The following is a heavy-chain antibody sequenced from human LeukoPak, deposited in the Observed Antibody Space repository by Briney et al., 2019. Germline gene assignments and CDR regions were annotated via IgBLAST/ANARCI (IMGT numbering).Heavy chain of an antibody. CDR2: ISYSGSTT. Sequence: PGGSLRLSCAASGFTFTNFEMNWVRQAPGKGLEWVSYISYSGSTTSYADSVKGRFTISRDNAKNSLYLQMNSLRAEDTAVYYCAKDHRNSDSSGHSYFDYWGQGTLVTVSS. V-gene: IGHV3-48*03. CDR3: AKDHRNSDSSGHSYFDY. CDR1: GFTFTNFE. D-gene: IGHD3-22*01. J-gene: IGHJ4*02.